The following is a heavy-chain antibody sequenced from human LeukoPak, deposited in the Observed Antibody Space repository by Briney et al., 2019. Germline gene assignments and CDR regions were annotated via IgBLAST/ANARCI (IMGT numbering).Heavy chain of an antibody. Sequence: ASVKVSCKASGYTFTGYYMHWVRQAPGQGLEWMGGFDPEDGETIYAQKFQGRVTMTRNTSISTAYMELSSLRSEDTAVYYCARTYCSSTSCYYYYYYMDVWGKGTTVTISS. V-gene: IGHV1-2*02. CDR2: FDPEDGET. D-gene: IGHD2-2*01. CDR3: ARTYCSSTSCYYYYYYMDV. J-gene: IGHJ6*03. CDR1: GYTFTGYY.